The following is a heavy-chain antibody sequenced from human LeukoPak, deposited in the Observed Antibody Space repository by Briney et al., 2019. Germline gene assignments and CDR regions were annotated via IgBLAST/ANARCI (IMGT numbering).Heavy chain of an antibody. CDR3: ASLGYTSGSYHFDH. D-gene: IGHD6-19*01. J-gene: IGHJ4*02. CDR2: IYYSGST. Sequence: SETLSLTCTVSGGSISSSSYYWGWIRQPPGKGLEWIGSIYYSGSTYCNPSLKSRVTISVDTSKNQFSLNLSSVTAADTAVYYCASLGYTSGSYHFDHWGQGTLVTVSS. CDR1: GGSISSSSYY. V-gene: IGHV4-39*07.